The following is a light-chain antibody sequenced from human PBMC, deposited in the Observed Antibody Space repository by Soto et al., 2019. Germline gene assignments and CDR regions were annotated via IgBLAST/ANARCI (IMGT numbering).Light chain of an antibody. J-gene: IGLJ1*01. CDR3: SSYTSSSTLIYV. CDR1: SSDVGGYNY. V-gene: IGLV2-14*01. CDR2: DVS. Sequence: QSALTQPASVSGSPGQSITISCTGTSSDVGGYNYVSWYQQHPGKAPKLMIYDVSNRHSGVCNRSSGSKSGNTASLTISGLQAEEDADYYCSSYTSSSTLIYVFGAGTKLTVL.